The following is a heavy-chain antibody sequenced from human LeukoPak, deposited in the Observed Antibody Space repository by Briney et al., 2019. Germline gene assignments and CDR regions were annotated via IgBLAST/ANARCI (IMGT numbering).Heavy chain of an antibody. CDR1: GGSISSGDYY. D-gene: IGHD3-22*01. J-gene: IGHJ4*02. Sequence: SETLSLTCTVSGGSISSGDYYWSWIRQPPGKGLEWIGYIYYSGSTYYNPSLKSRVTISVDTSKNQFSLKLSSVAAADTAVYYCARDVGYYDSSGNPYFDYWGQGTLVIVSS. V-gene: IGHV4-30-4*01. CDR3: ARDVGYYDSSGNPYFDY. CDR2: IYYSGST.